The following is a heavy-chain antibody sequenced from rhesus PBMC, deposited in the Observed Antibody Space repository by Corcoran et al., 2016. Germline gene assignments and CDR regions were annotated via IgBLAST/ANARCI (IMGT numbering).Heavy chain of an antibody. CDR2: IYGSGRST. D-gene: IGHD7-45*01. V-gene: IGHV4-169*01. J-gene: IGHJ4*01. CDR3: ARKANWGYYFDY. Sequence: QLQLQESGPGLVKPSETLSLTCAVSGGSISSSYWSWIRQAPGKGLEWIGYIYGSGRSTNDNPSLKSRVTLSVDTSKNQLSLKLSSVTAADTAVYYCARKANWGYYFDYWGQGVLVTVSS. CDR1: GGSISSSY.